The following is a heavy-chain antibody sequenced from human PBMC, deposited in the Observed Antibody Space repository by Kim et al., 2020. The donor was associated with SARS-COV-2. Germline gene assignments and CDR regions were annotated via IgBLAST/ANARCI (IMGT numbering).Heavy chain of an antibody. CDR3: ARVLNYGDYGAGY. CDR2: INAGNGNT. J-gene: IGHJ4*02. Sequence: ASVKVSCKASGYTFTSYAMHWVRQAPGQRLEWMGWINAGNGNTKYSQKFQGRVTITRDTSASTAYMELSSLRSEDTAVYYCARVLNYGDYGAGYWGQGTLVTVSS. V-gene: IGHV1-3*01. CDR1: GYTFTSYA. D-gene: IGHD4-17*01.